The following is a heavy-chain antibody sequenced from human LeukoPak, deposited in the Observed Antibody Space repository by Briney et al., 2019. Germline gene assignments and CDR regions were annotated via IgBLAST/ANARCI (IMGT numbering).Heavy chain of an antibody. CDR1: GVSITDYY. D-gene: IGHD1-1*01. Sequence: SETLSLTCTVSGVSITDYYWSWLRQPPGKGLEWIGYVHSTGRTSYNPSLKSRVTMSVDTSNNQVSLKLTSVTSADAAVYYCARIASGATTWGQGTLVTVSS. J-gene: IGHJ4*02. CDR2: VHSTGRT. CDR3: ARIASGATT. V-gene: IGHV4-59*01.